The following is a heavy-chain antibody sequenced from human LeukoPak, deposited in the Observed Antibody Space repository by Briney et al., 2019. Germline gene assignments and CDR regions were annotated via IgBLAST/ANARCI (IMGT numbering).Heavy chain of an antibody. CDR1: GGSISSYY. J-gene: IGHJ4*02. CDR2: IYTSGST. Sequence: SETLSLTCTVSGGSISSYYWSWIRQPAGKGLEWIGRIYTSGSTNYNPSLKSRVTMSVDTSKNQFSLKLSSVTAADTAVYYCARDPSYLFRHPSFDYWGQGTLVTVSS. CDR3: ARDPSYLFRHPSFDY. D-gene: IGHD2-21*01. V-gene: IGHV4-4*07.